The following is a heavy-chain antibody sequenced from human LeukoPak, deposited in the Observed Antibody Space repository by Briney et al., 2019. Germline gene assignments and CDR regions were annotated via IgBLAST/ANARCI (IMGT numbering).Heavy chain of an antibody. Sequence: ASVKVSCKASGYSFSSYYMHWVRLAPGQGLEWMGIIDPSGGDTNYAQKLQGRVTMTTDTSTSTVYMELRSLRSDDTAVYYCARDLKMGYSSGRYSWGTGSSNDYWGQGTLVTVSS. D-gene: IGHD6-19*01. CDR2: IDPSGGDT. J-gene: IGHJ4*02. CDR3: ARDLKMGYSSGRYSWGTGSSNDY. CDR1: GYSFSSYY. V-gene: IGHV1-46*01.